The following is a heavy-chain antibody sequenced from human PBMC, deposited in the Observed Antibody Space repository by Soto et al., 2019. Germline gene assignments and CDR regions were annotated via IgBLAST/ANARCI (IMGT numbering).Heavy chain of an antibody. CDR3: AKVGSIAVYHYHYAMDV. Sequence: QVQLMESGGGVVQPEKSLRLSCEGSEFTFSSYGMHWVRQAPGKGLEWVAGISYDGSKKYYGDSVKGRFSISRDNSRKTVHLQMNSLRTEDTAVYYCAKVGSIAVYHYHYAMDVWGQGTTVTVSS. CDR2: ISYDGSKK. CDR1: EFTFSSYG. J-gene: IGHJ6*02. V-gene: IGHV3-30*18. D-gene: IGHD6-6*01.